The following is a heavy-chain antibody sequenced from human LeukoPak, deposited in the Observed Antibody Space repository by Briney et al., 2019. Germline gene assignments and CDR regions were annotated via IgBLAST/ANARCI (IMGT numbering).Heavy chain of an antibody. V-gene: IGHV4-39*07. CDR3: ARTLRGRSEQSPHSRAVAKNYYYMDV. J-gene: IGHJ6*03. Sequence: SETLSLTCTVSGGSISSSSYYWGWIRQPPGKGLEWIGSIYHSGSTYYNPSLKSRVTISVDTSKNQFSLKLSSVTAADTAVYYCARTLRGRSEQSPHSRAVAKNYYYMDVWGKGTTVTVSS. CDR2: IYHSGST. CDR1: GGSISSSSYY. D-gene: IGHD6-19*01.